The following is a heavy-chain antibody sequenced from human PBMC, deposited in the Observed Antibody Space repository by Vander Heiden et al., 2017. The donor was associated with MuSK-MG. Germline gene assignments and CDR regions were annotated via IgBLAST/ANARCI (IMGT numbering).Heavy chain of an antibody. CDR2: IYYSGTT. Sequence: QLQLQESGPGLVKPSETLSLTCPVSGDSISTSSYYWGWIRQSPGKGLEWIASIYYSGTTYSNPSLNSRVTTSADTSKNQFALKLSSVTAADTAVYYCARVTGTHYRWYFDLWGRGTLVTVSS. V-gene: IGHV4-39*01. J-gene: IGHJ2*01. CDR3: ARVTGTHYRWYFDL. D-gene: IGHD7-27*01. CDR1: GDSISTSSYY.